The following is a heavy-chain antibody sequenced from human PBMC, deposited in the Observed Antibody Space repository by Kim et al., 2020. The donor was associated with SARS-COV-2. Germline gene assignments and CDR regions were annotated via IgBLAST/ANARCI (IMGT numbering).Heavy chain of an antibody. CDR3: AQEDQHAFDI. CDR2: TYYRSKWYN. J-gene: IGHJ3*02. V-gene: IGHV6-1*01. Sequence: SQTLSLTCAISGDSVSSNRVAWSWIRQSPSRGLEWLGRTYYRSKWYNEYAGSVKSRITIYADTSKNHFSLQLSSVTPGDTAVYYCAQEDQHAFDIWGQGTMVTVSS. CDR1: GDSVSSNRVA.